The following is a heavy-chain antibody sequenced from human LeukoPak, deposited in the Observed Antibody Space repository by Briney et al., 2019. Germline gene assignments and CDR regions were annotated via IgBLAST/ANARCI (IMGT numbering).Heavy chain of an antibody. Sequence: SETLSLTCTVSGGSISTYYLTWIRQPPGKGLEWIGNIDYSGSTNYNPSLKSRVTISVDTSKNQFSLKLSSVTAADTAVYYCASGYDSSGYQFDYWGQGTLVTVSS. J-gene: IGHJ4*02. CDR1: GGSISTYY. CDR2: IDYSGST. CDR3: ASGYDSSGYQFDY. D-gene: IGHD3-22*01. V-gene: IGHV4-59*01.